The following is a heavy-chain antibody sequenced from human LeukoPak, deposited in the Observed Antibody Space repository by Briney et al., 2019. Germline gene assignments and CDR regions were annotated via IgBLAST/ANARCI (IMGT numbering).Heavy chain of an antibody. CDR3: ARFEDWPNYYGMDV. J-gene: IGHJ6*02. V-gene: IGHV3-74*01. D-gene: IGHD3/OR15-3a*01. CDR1: GFTFSSYW. Sequence: GGSLRLSCAASGFTFSSYWMHWVRQAPGKGLVWVSRINSDGSSTSYADSVKGRFTISRDNAKNTLYLQMNSLRAEDTAVYYCARFEDWPNYYGMDVWGQGTTVTVSS. CDR2: INSDGSST.